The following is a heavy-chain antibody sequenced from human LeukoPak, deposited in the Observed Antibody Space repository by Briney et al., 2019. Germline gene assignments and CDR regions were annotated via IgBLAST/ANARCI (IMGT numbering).Heavy chain of an antibody. CDR1: GFTLSSYA. Sequence: PGGSLRLSCAASGFTLSSYAMSWVRQAPGKGLEWVSAISGSGGSTYYADSVKGRFTISRDNSKNTLYLQMNSLRAEDTAVYYCAKVKPKFDWLFSPLDYWGQGTLVTVSS. D-gene: IGHD3-9*01. J-gene: IGHJ4*02. CDR3: AKVKPKFDWLFSPLDY. CDR2: ISGSGGST. V-gene: IGHV3-23*01.